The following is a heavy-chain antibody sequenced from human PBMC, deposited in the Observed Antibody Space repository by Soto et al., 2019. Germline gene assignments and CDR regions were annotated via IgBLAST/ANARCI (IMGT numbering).Heavy chain of an antibody. Sequence: SETLSLTCTVSGGSISSYYWSWIRQPPGKGLEWIGYIYYGWSTNYNPSLKSRVTISVDTSKNQFSLKLSSVTAADTAVYYCARDSSVDTAMNYDYWGQGTLVPVSS. CDR2: IYYGWST. J-gene: IGHJ4*02. CDR3: ARDSSVDTAMNYDY. D-gene: IGHD5-18*01. CDR1: GGSISSYY. V-gene: IGHV4-59*01.